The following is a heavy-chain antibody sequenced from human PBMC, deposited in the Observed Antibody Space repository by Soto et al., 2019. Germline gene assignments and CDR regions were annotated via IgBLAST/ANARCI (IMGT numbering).Heavy chain of an antibody. CDR2: LNAGNGDT. V-gene: IGHV1-3*01. D-gene: IGHD3-10*01. CDR1: GYTFTIYA. Sequence: QAQLVQSGAEVKKPGASVKVSCKASGYTFTIYAVHWLRQAPGQGLEWMGWLNAGNGDTKYSATFQDRVTIARDTSASIAYMELSNLRSEHTAVYYCARQGIPSNSGSGDYFYYYYNYMDVWGKGTTVTVSS. J-gene: IGHJ6*03. CDR3: ARQGIPSNSGSGDYFYYYYNYMDV.